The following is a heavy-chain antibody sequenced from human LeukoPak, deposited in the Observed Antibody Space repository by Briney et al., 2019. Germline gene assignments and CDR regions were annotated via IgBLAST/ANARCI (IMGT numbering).Heavy chain of an antibody. CDR1: GGTFTSYG. J-gene: IGHJ4*02. D-gene: IGHD4-17*01. Sequence: ASVKVSCKASGGTFTSYGISWVRQAPGQGLEWMGWISAYNGNTNYAQKLQGRVTMTTDTSTSTAYMELRSLRSDDTAVYYCARLSGIYGDYEIDYWGQGTLVTVSS. CDR3: ARLSGIYGDYEIDY. V-gene: IGHV1-18*01. CDR2: ISAYNGNT.